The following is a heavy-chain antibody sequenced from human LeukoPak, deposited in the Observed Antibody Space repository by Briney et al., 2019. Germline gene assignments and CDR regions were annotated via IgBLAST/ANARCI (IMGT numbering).Heavy chain of an antibody. Sequence: SETLSLICTVSGGSISSYYWSWIRQPPGKGLEWIGYIYYSGSTNYNPSLKSRVTISGDTSENQFSLKLSSVTAADTAVYYCARDLSGWQPNYYYYYMDVWGKGTTVTVSS. CDR1: GGSISSYY. D-gene: IGHD6-19*01. V-gene: IGHV4-59*12. CDR2: IYYSGST. J-gene: IGHJ6*03. CDR3: ARDLSGWQPNYYYYYMDV.